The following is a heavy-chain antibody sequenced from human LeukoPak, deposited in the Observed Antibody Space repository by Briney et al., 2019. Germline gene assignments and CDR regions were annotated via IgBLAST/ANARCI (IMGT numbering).Heavy chain of an antibody. CDR2: IGGNDGRT. CDR3: AKDLGRIVVVITLDAFDI. CDR1: GFIFSTYA. J-gene: IGHJ3*02. D-gene: IGHD3-22*01. V-gene: IGHV3-23*01. Sequence: GGSLRLSCAASGFIFSTYAMSWVRLAPGKGLDWVSGIGGNDGRTYYADSVKGRFTISRDNSKNTLYLQMNSLRAEDTAVYYCAKDLGRIVVVITLDAFDIWGQGTMVTVSS.